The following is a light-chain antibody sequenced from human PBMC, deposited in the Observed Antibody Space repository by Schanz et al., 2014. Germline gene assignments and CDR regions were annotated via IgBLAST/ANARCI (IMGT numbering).Light chain of an antibody. CDR1: SSDVGGYNS. CDR2: DVS. J-gene: IGLJ3*02. CDR3: SAYTRSSAHWF. V-gene: IGLV2-14*03. Sequence: QSALTQPASVSGSPGQSITISCTGTSSDVGGYNSVSWYQQHPGKAPKLMIYDVSDRPSGVSNRFSGSKSGNTASLTISGLQAEDEADYYCSAYTRSSAHWFFGGGTKFTVL.